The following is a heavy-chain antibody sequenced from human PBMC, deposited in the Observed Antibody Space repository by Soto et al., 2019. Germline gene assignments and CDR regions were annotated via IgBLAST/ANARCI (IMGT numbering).Heavy chain of an antibody. V-gene: IGHV3-21*01. CDR1: GFTFSSYS. CDR2: ISSSSSYI. CDR3: ARNLIDCSGGSCYPDY. J-gene: IGHJ4*02. Sequence: PGGSLRLSCAASGFTFSSYSMNWVRQAPGKGLEWVSSISSSSSYIYYADSVKGRFTISRDNAKNSLYLQMNSLRAEDTAVYYCARNLIDCSGGSCYPDYWGQGTLVTVSS. D-gene: IGHD2-15*01.